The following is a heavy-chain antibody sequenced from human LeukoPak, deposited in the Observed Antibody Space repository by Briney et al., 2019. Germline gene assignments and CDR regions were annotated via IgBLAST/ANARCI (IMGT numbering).Heavy chain of an antibody. Sequence: SETLSLTCTVSGGSISSSSYYWGWIRQPPGKELEWIGSIYYSGSTYYNPSLKSRVTISVDTSKNQFSLKLSSVTAADTAVYYCARGRDGYNYNWGQGTLVTVSS. CDR1: GGSISSSSYY. J-gene: IGHJ4*02. CDR3: ARGRDGYNYN. V-gene: IGHV4-39*07. CDR2: IYYSGST. D-gene: IGHD5-24*01.